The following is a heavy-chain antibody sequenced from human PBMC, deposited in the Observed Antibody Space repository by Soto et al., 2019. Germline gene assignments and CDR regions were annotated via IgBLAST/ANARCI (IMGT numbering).Heavy chain of an antibody. CDR2: ISSSGSTI. D-gene: IGHD3-3*01. J-gene: IGHJ6*02. CDR1: GFTFSSYE. Sequence: PGGSLRLSCAASGFTFSSYEMNWVRQAPGKGLEWVSYISSSGSTIYYADSVKGRFTISRDNAKNSLYLQMNSLRAEDTAVYYCARDEPDSRYYYYGMDVWGQGTTVTVSS. V-gene: IGHV3-48*03. CDR3: ARDEPDSRYYYYGMDV.